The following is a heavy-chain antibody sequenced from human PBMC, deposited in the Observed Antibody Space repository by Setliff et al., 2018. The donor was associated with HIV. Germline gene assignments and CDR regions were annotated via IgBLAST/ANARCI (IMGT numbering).Heavy chain of an antibody. V-gene: IGHV3-64*04. CDR1: GFTVSTYS. CDR2: LSRGGDNT. Sequence: HPGGSLRLSCLVSGFTVSTYSLNWARQAPGKRPEYVAALSRGGDNTKYADSVKGRFTISRDNAKNSLFLQMNSLRAEDTAVYYCVRGLAAAGGYAMDVWGQGTTVTVSS. D-gene: IGHD6-13*01. CDR3: VRGLAAAGGYAMDV. J-gene: IGHJ6*02.